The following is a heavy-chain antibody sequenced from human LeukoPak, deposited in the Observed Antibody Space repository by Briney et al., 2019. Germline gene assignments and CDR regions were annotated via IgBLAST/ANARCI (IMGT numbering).Heavy chain of an antibody. V-gene: IGHV3-7*03. J-gene: IGHJ6*02. CDR1: GFTFSSYW. CDR2: INHTGNVN. Sequence: GGSLRLSCAASGFTFSSYWMNWARQAPGKGLEWVASINHTGNVNYYVDSVKGRFTISRDNAKNSLYLQMSNLRAEDTAVYFCARGGGLDIWGQGATVTVSS. CDR3: ARGGGLDI. D-gene: IGHD3-16*01.